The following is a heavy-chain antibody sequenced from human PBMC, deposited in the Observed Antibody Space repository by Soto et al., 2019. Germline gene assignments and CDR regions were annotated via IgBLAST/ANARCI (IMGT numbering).Heavy chain of an antibody. D-gene: IGHD2-21*01. Sequence: QVQLQQWGAGLLKPSETLSLTCAVYVGSFSGYYWSWIRQPPGKGLEWIGEINHRGSTKYNPSLKSRFSPSVDPYKNQFSLKLGSVTAADTAVYFCARGDIVVVLALWGQGPLVTVSS. CDR2: INHRGST. CDR3: ARGDIVVVLAL. J-gene: IGHJ4*02. CDR1: VGSFSGYY. V-gene: IGHV4-34*01.